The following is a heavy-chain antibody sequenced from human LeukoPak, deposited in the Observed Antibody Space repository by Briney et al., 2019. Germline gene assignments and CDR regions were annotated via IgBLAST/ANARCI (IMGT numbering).Heavy chain of an antibody. CDR1: GGSFSGYY. CDR3: ARSRQIFGVAENWFDP. Sequence: PSETLSLTCAVYGGSFSGYYWSWIRQPPGKGLEWIGEVNHSGGTNYNPSLKSRVTISVDTSKNQFSLNLNSVTAADTAVYCCARSRQIFGVAENWFDPWGQGTLVTVSS. J-gene: IGHJ5*02. CDR2: VNHSGGT. D-gene: IGHD3-3*01. V-gene: IGHV4-34*01.